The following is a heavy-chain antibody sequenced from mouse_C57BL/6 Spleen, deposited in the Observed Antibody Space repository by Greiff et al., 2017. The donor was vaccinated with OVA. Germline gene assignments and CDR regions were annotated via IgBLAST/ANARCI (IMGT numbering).Heavy chain of an antibody. J-gene: IGHJ3*01. CDR2: IWSGGST. Sequence: VQLQQSGPGLVQPSQSLSITCTVSGFSLTSYGVHWVRQSPGKGLEWLGVIWSGGSTDYNAAFISRLSISKDNSKSQVFFKMNSLQADDTAIYYCARNGGIGKLPAWFAYWGQGTLVTVSA. V-gene: IGHV2-2*01. CDR1: GFSLTSYG. CDR3: ARNGGIGKLPAWFAY. D-gene: IGHD2-1*01.